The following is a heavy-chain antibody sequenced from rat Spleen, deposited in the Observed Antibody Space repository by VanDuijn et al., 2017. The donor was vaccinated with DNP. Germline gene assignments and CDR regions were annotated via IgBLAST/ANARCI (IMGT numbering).Heavy chain of an antibody. CDR3: ARGDTYYGYPFDY. J-gene: IGHJ2*01. CDR2: ISYDGSST. Sequence: EVQLVESGGGLVQPGRSLKLSCAASGFTFSDYNMAWVRQAPKKGLEWVATISYDGSSTYYRDSVKGRFTISRDNAKSTLYLQMDSLRSEDTATYYCARGDTYYGYPFDYWGQGVMVTVSS. D-gene: IGHD1-9*01. V-gene: IGHV5-7*01. CDR1: GFTFSDYN.